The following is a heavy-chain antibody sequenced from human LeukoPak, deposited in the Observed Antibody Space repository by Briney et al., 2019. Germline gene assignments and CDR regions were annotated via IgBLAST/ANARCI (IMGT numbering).Heavy chain of an antibody. J-gene: IGHJ4*02. CDR3: ARSQRGSSSSSFDY. V-gene: IGHV4-4*09. D-gene: IGHD6-6*01. Sequence: SPSETLSLTCTVSGGSISSYYWSWIRQPPGKGLEWIGYIYTSGSTNYNPSLKSRVTISVDTSKNQFSLKLSSVTAADTAVYYCARSQRGSSSSSFDYWGQGTLVTVSS. CDR2: IYTSGST. CDR1: GGSISSYY.